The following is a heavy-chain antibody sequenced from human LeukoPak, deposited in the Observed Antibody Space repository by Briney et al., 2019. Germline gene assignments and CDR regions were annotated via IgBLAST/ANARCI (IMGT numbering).Heavy chain of an antibody. J-gene: IGHJ5*02. CDR2: ISAYNGNT. CDR1: GYTFTSYG. V-gene: IGHV1-18*01. Sequence: ASVKVSCKASGYTFTSYGISWVRHAPGQGLEWMGWISAYNGNTNYAQKLQGRVTMTTDTSTSTAYMELRSLRSDDTAVYYCARDFRAYCGGDCYVSNWFDPWGQGTLVTVSS. D-gene: IGHD2-21*02. CDR3: ARDFRAYCGGDCYVSNWFDP.